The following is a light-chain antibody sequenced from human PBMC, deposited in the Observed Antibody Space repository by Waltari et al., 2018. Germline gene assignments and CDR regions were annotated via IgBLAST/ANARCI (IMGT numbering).Light chain of an antibody. Sequence: EKVMTQFPATLSLSPGEVVPLSYRDSQSVSSNVAWYQHRPGQAPRLLIYDASTRASGIPARFSGSWSGTEFTLTISGLQSKDCALYYCQQYNDWYSFGQGTKLEIK. CDR1: QSVSSN. J-gene: IGKJ2*03. CDR3: QQYNDWYS. CDR2: DAS. V-gene: IGKV3-15*01.